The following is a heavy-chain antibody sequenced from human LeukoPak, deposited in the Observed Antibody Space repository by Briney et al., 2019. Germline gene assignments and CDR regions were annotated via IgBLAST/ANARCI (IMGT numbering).Heavy chain of an antibody. CDR3: ASSMAATIGR. J-gene: IGHJ4*02. Sequence: PGGSLRLSCAASGFTFSSHSMNWVRQAPGKGLEWISYISSSSGSIDYADSVEGRFAISRDNAKNSLYLQMNSLRAEDTAVYYCASSMAATIGRWGQGTLVTVSS. CDR2: ISSSSGSI. V-gene: IGHV3-48*01. CDR1: GFTFSSHS. D-gene: IGHD5-24*01.